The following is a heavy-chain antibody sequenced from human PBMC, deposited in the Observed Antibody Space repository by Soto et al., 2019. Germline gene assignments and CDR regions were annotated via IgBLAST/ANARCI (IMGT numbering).Heavy chain of an antibody. CDR3: ARVIVTTISDAFDI. CDR1: EFTVSSNY. D-gene: IGHD5-12*01. CDR2: LYSGGST. V-gene: IGHV3-53*04. Sequence: EVQLVESGGGLVQPGGSLRLSCAASEFTVSSNYMSWVRRAPGKGLEWVSVLYSGGSTYYADSVKGRFTISRDDSKNTLYLQMNSLRPEDTAVYYCARVIVTTISDAFDIWGQGTMVTFSS. J-gene: IGHJ3*02.